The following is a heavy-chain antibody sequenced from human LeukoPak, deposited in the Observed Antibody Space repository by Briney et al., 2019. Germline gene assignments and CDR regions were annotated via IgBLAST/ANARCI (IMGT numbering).Heavy chain of an antibody. CDR3: AREGRSGSYFPDV. CDR2: IYYSGST. Sequence: SQTLSLTCTVSGGSISSGDYYWSWIRQPPGKGLEWIGYIYYSGSTYYNPSLKSRVTISVDASKNQFSLKLSSVTAADTAVYYCAREGRSGSYFPDVWGQGTTVTVSS. D-gene: IGHD3-10*01. V-gene: IGHV4-30-4*01. J-gene: IGHJ6*02. CDR1: GGSISSGDYY.